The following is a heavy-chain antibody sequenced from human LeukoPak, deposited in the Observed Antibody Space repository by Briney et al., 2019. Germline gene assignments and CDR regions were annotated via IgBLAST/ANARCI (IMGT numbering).Heavy chain of an antibody. J-gene: IGHJ4*02. CDR1: GYTFTSYG. D-gene: IGHD1-7*01. V-gene: IGHV1-18*01. CDR2: ISAYNGNT. CDR3: ARGLGITGTFDY. Sequence: ASVKVSCKASGYTFTSYGISWVRQAPGQGLEWMGWISAYNGNTNYAQKLQGRVTMTTDTSTSTVYMELSSLRSEDTAVYYCARGLGITGTFDYWGQGTLVTVSS.